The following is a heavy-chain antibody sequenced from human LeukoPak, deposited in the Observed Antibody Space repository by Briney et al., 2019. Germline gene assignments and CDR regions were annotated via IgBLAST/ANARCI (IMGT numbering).Heavy chain of an antibody. CDR2: IYYSGST. CDR1: GGSISSYY. Sequence: SETLSLTCTISGGSISSYYWSWIRQPPGKGLEWIGYIYYSGSTKYSLSLKSRVTISVDTSKNHFSLNLRSVTAADTAVYYCARLSYDTSGYWPDYFDHWGQGTLVTVSS. CDR3: ARLSYDTSGYWPDYFDH. D-gene: IGHD3-22*01. J-gene: IGHJ4*02. V-gene: IGHV4-59*08.